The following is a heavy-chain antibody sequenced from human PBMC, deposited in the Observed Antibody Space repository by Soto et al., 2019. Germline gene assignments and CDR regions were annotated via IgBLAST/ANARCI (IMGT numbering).Heavy chain of an antibody. J-gene: IGHJ4*02. D-gene: IGHD3-3*01. Sequence: GASVKASCKASGYTFTDYGISWVRQAPGQGLQWMGWITAFNGNTKYAQQFQGRVTMTTDTSTSTAYMELRSLESDDTAVYYCARISQSDFWSGYYYFFDYWGQGTLVTSPQ. CDR1: GYTFTDYG. V-gene: IGHV1-18*01. CDR2: ITAFNGNT. CDR3: ARISQSDFWSGYYYFFDY.